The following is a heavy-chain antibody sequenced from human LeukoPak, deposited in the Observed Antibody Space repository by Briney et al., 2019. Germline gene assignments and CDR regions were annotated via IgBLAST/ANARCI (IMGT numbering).Heavy chain of an antibody. CDR2: INPNSGGT. D-gene: IGHD3-9*01. CDR1: GYTFTGYY. J-gene: IGHJ6*02. V-gene: IGHV1-2*02. Sequence: ASVKVSCKASGYTFTGYYMHWVRQAPGQGLEWMGWINPNSGGTNYAQKFQGRVTMTRDTSISTAYMELSRLRSDDTAVYYCARGRNGDIIYGMDVWGQGTTVTVSS. CDR3: ARGRNGDIIYGMDV.